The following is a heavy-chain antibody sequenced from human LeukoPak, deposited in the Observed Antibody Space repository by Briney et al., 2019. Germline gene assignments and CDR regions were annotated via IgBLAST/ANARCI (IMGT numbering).Heavy chain of an antibody. CDR2: IYYSGST. CDR3: ARAFGGYDSGVYFDY. J-gene: IGHJ4*02. D-gene: IGHD5-12*01. CDR1: GLTVSSNY. Sequence: LRLSCAASGLTVSSNYMSSVCQGPGKGLEWSGYIYYSGSTNYNPSLKSRVTISVDTSKNQFSLKLSSVTAADTAVYYCARAFGGYDSGVYFDYWGQGTLVTVSS. V-gene: IGHV4-59*02.